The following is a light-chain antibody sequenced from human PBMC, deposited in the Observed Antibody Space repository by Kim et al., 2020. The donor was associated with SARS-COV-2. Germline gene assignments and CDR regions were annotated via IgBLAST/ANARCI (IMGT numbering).Light chain of an antibody. CDR1: QSVSSNS. J-gene: IGKJ2*01. CDR3: QHYGISPMYT. Sequence: PGERATLSCRASQSVSSNSLAWYQQKPGQAPRLFIYGASSRAAGIPDRFSGSGSGTDFTLTISRLEPEDIAVYYCQHYGISPMYTFGQGTKLEI. V-gene: IGKV3-20*01. CDR2: GAS.